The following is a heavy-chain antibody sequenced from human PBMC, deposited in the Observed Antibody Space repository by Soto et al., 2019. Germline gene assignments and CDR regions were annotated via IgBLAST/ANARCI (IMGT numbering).Heavy chain of an antibody. CDR2: MNPNSGNT. V-gene: IGHV1-8*01. J-gene: IGHJ5*02. Sequence: QVQLVQSGAEVKKPGASVKVSCKASGYTFTSYDINWVRQATGQGLEWMGWMNPNSGNTGYAQKFQGRVTMTRNTSISTADMELGSLRSEDTAVYYCARGQGEQLVYFNWFDPWGQGTLVTVSS. CDR1: GYTFTSYD. CDR3: ARGQGEQLVYFNWFDP. D-gene: IGHD6-13*01.